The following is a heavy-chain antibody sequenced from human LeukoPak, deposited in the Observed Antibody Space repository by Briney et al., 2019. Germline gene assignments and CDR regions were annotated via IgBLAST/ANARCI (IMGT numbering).Heavy chain of an antibody. CDR2: ISANGGTT. CDR1: GFTSSSYT. CDR3: AKDRGTSTKFYDY. Sequence: GGSLRLSCAASGFTSSSYTMSWVRQAPGKGLEWISVISANGGTTYYADSVKGRFTISRDNSKNTLYLQMNSLRAEGTAVYYCAKDRGTSTKFYDYWGQGTLVTVSS. D-gene: IGHD3-10*01. J-gene: IGHJ4*02. V-gene: IGHV3-23*01.